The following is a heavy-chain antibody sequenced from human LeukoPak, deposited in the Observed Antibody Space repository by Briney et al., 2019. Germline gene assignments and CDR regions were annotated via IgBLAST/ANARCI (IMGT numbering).Heavy chain of an antibody. J-gene: IGHJ4*02. V-gene: IGHV4-59*01. CDR1: GGSISGYY. CDR2: IYYSGST. CDR3: ARGALDTKTRFDN. Sequence: SETLSLTCTVSGGSISGYYWSWIRQPPGKGLEWIGYIYYSGSTKYNPSLKSRVTISVDASKNQFSLRLSSLTAADTAVYYCARGALDTKTRFDNSGPGTLVTVSS. D-gene: IGHD5-18*01.